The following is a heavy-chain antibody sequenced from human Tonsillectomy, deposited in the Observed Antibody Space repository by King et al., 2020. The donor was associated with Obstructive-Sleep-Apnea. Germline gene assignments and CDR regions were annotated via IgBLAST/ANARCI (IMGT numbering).Heavy chain of an antibody. V-gene: IGHV4-30-4*07. J-gene: IGHJ4*02. Sequence: VQLQESGPGLVKPSQTLSLTCAVSGGSISSGGYSWSWIRQPPGKGLEWIGYIYYIGSTYYSPSLKSRVTMSVDTSKNQFSLRLSSVTAADTAVYYCARVGLSDLIDYWGQGTLVTVSS. CDR1: GGSISSGGYS. CDR2: IYYIGST. CDR3: ARVGLSDLIDY. D-gene: IGHD2-21*02.